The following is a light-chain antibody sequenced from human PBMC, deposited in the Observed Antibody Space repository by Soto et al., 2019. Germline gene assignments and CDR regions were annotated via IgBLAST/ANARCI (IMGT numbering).Light chain of an antibody. V-gene: IGKV1-5*01. CDR3: QQYNTYPYT. CDR2: DVS. Sequence: DIQMTQSPSTLFASIGDRVTITCRASQSSSRWLAWYQQKPEKAPKVLIYDVSRMESGVRSRFIVSGSGTEFTLTISSLQPDDFSTYYCQQYNTYPYTFGQGTKLEIK. CDR1: QSSSRW. J-gene: IGKJ2*01.